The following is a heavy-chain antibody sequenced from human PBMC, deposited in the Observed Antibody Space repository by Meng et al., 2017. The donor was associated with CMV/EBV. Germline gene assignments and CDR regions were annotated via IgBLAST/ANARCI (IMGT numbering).Heavy chain of an antibody. J-gene: IGHJ4*02. Sequence: SGGTFSSYAISWVRQAPGQGLEWMGGIIPIFGTANYAQKFQGRVTITTDESTSTAYMELSSLRSEDTAVYYCASSPYFGVYYYYFDYWGQGTLVTVSS. CDR3: ASSPYFGVYYYYFDY. CDR1: GGTFSSYA. CDR2: IIPIFGTA. V-gene: IGHV1-69*05. D-gene: IGHD3-3*01.